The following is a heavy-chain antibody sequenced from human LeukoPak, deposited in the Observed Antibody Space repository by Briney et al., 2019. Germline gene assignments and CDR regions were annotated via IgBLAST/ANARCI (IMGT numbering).Heavy chain of an antibody. V-gene: IGHV5-51*01. D-gene: IGHD6-13*01. CDR2: IYPGDSDT. CDR1: GSRFTSYW. J-gene: IGHJ4*02. Sequence: GASRKISCKGSGSRFTSYWIGWVRQMPGKGLEWMGIIYPGDSDTRYSPSFQGQVTISADKSISTAYLQWSSLKVSDTAMNNCARRGGAAGKIDYWGQGTLVTVSS. CDR3: ARRGGAAGKIDY.